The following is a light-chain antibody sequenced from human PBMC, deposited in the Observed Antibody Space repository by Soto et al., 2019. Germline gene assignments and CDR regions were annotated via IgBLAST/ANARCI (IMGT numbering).Light chain of an antibody. CDR1: QNISSH. J-gene: IGKJ1*01. CDR3: QQSYGDPWT. Sequence: DIQMTQSPSSLSASVGDRVTITCRASQNISSHLSWYQQKPGKAPKLLIYATSSLESGVPSRFSGSGSGTYFTLSISSLQPEDFATYYCQQSYGDPWTFGQGTKVEIK. CDR2: ATS. V-gene: IGKV1-39*01.